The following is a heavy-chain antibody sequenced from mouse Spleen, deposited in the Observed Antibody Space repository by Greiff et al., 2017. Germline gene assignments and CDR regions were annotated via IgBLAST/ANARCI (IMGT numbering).Heavy chain of an antibody. CDR3: ARSYRYDKAWFAY. J-gene: IGHJ3*01. V-gene: IGHV1-72*01. CDR1: GYTFTSYW. D-gene: IGHD2-14*01. Sequence: VKLQESGAELVKPGASVKLSCKASGYTFTSYWMHWVKQRPGRGLEWIGRFDPNSGGTKYNEKFKSKATLTVDKPSSTAYMQLSSLTSEDSAVYYCARSYRYDKAWFAYWGQGTLVTVSA. CDR2: FDPNSGGT.